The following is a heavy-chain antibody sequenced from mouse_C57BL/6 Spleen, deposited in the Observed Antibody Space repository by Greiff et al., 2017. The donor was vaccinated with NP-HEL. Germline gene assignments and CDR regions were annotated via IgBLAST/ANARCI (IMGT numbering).Heavy chain of an antibody. CDR2: IYPGDGDT. J-gene: IGHJ2*01. CDR3: AYIYYGSSYLYFDY. V-gene: IGHV1-82*01. D-gene: IGHD1-1*01. Sequence: QVQLKESGPELVKPGASVKISCKASGYAFSSSWMNWVKQRPGKGLEWIGRIYPGDGDTNYNGKFKGKATLTADKSSSTAYMQLSSLTSEDSAVYFCAYIYYGSSYLYFDYWGQGTTLTVSS. CDR1: GYAFSSSW.